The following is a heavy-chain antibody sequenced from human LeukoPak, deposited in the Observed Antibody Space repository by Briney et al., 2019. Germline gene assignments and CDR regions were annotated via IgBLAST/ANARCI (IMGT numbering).Heavy chain of an antibody. J-gene: IGHJ4*02. CDR3: TRGSIENGKGCFIDY. D-gene: IGHD2-15*01. CDR2: IRNRDYGGTT. CDR1: GFTFGDYA. V-gene: IGHV3-49*04. Sequence: GGSLRLSCTASGFTFGDYAVAWVRQTPGKGLEWLGLIRNRDYGGTTQYDASVKDRFSISRDDSKSIAYLQMNSLKTEDTAMFYCTRGSIENGKGCFIDYWGQGTLVTVSS.